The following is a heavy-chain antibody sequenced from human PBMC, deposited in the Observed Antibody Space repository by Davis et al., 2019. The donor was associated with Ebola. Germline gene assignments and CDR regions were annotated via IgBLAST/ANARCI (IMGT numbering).Heavy chain of an antibody. D-gene: IGHD2-15*01. CDR3: ARYCTGSNCYSHRGALDI. Sequence: SETLSLTCAVSGGSISSTNYYYWGWVRQPPGKGLEWIGNVYHSGTTYYNPSLKSRVTVSVDTSKNQFSLKLSSVTAADTAVYYCARYCTGSNCYSHRGALDIWGQGTMVTVSS. CDR2: VYHSGTT. J-gene: IGHJ3*02. V-gene: IGHV4-39*01. CDR1: GGSISSTNYYY.